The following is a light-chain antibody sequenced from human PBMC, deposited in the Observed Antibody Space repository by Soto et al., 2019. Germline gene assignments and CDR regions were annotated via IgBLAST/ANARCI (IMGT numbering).Light chain of an antibody. CDR2: ECS. CDR3: CSYAYDNGWL. J-gene: IGLJ3*02. CDR1: SGDVLSYDG. Sequence: QSALTQPASLSGSPGQSITISCTGPSGDVLSYDGVSVYQHHPAKAPKLVVYECSKRPSGVSNRFSGPKSGHMASLTISGLQAEDEAAYYCCSYAYDNGWLFGGGTKLTVL. V-gene: IGLV2-23*01.